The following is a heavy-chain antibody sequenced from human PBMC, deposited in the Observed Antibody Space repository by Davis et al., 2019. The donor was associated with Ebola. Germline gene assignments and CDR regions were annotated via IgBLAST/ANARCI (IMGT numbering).Heavy chain of an antibody. CDR2: ISYDGSNK. V-gene: IGHV3-30*03. Sequence: PGGSLRLSCAASGFTFSSYGMHWVRQAPGKGLEWVAVISYDGSNKYYADSVKGRFTISRDNSKNTLYLQMNSLRAEDTAVYYCARTKHYYDSSGYYFWGQGTLVTVSS. D-gene: IGHD3-22*01. CDR3: ARTKHYYDSSGYYF. J-gene: IGHJ4*02. CDR1: GFTFSSYG.